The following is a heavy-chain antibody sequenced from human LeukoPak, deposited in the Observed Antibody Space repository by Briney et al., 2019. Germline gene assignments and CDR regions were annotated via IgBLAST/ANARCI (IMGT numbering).Heavy chain of an antibody. D-gene: IGHD1-26*01. CDR3: AKEGAIVEYYFDY. J-gene: IGHJ4*02. Sequence: GRSLRLSCAASGFTFSSYGMHWVRQAPGKGLEWVAVISYDGSNKYYADSVKGRFTIPRDNSKNTLYLQMNSLRAEDTAVYYCAKEGAIVEYYFDYWGQGTLVTVSS. CDR2: ISYDGSNK. V-gene: IGHV3-30*18. CDR1: GFTFSSYG.